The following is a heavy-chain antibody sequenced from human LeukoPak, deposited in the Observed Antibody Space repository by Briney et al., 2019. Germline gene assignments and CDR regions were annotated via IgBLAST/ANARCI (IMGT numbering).Heavy chain of an antibody. V-gene: IGHV4-59*01. Sequence: SETLSLTCTVSGGSISSYYWSWIRQPPGKGLEWIGYIYYSGSPTYNPSLKSRVTISVDTSKNQFSLELSSVTAADTAVYYCARARGSSGWFDYWGQGTLVTVSS. D-gene: IGHD6-19*01. CDR3: ARARGSSGWFDY. J-gene: IGHJ4*02. CDR2: IYYSGSP. CDR1: GGSISSYY.